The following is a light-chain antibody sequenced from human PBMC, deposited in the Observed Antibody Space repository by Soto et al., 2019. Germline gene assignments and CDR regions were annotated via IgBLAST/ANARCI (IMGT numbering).Light chain of an antibody. CDR3: LQDYSYPWT. V-gene: IGKV1-6*01. CDR1: QDIRND. CDR2: AAS. Sequence: AIQMTQSPSSLSASVGDRVTITCRASQDIRNDLGWYQQKPGTAPKLLIFAASSLQAGVPSRFSGSGSGTDFTLTISSLQPEDFETYYCLQDYSYPWTFGQGTKVDIK. J-gene: IGKJ1*01.